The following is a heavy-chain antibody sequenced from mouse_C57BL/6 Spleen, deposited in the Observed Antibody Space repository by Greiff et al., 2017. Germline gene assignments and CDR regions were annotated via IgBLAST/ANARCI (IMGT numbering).Heavy chain of an antibody. Sequence: EVQVVESGAELVRPGASVKLSCTASGFNIKDDYMHWVKQRPEQGLEWIGWIDPENGDTEYASKFQGKATITADTSSNTAYLQLSSLTSEDTAVYYCTRYRYFDYWGQGTTLTVSS. CDR1: GFNIKDDY. D-gene: IGHD1-1*01. CDR3: TRYRYFDY. J-gene: IGHJ2*01. CDR2: IDPENGDT. V-gene: IGHV14-4*01.